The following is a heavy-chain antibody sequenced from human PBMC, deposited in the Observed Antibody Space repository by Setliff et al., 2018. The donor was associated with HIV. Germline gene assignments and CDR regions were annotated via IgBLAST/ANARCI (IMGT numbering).Heavy chain of an antibody. CDR3: ARAAYSGTYLWEPATDL. V-gene: IGHV4-61*09. Sequence: SETLSLTCTVSGDSITRGSYYWSWIRQPAGKGLEWIGHIYTSGKTHYSPSLTSRITISADTSKNQLSLNPSSVTAADTAVYYCARAAYSGTYLWEPATDLWGRGTLVTVSS. CDR2: IYTSGKT. J-gene: IGHJ2*01. D-gene: IGHD1-26*01. CDR1: GDSITRGSYY.